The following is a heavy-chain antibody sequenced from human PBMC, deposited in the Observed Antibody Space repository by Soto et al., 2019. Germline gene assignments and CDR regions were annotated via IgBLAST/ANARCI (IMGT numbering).Heavy chain of an antibody. CDR1: GYTFTAHS. Sequence: QVQLVQSGAEVKKPGASVKVSCKTSGYTFTAHSIHWVRQAPGQRLEWLGWITAGAGDTDYSQNFQGRVTITRDTSARTAYMELSSLKFEDTAIYYCARENPPQSGSYYDYWGQGTLVTVSS. J-gene: IGHJ4*02. CDR3: ARENPPQSGSYYDY. V-gene: IGHV1-3*01. CDR2: ITAGAGDT. D-gene: IGHD1-26*01.